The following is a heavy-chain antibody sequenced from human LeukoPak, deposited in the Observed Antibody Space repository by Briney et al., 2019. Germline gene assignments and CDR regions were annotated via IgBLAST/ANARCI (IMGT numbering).Heavy chain of an antibody. V-gene: IGHV1-69*05. CDR1: GGTFSSYA. CDR3: ARGIGMLFDWPLDYYYYYGMDV. Sequence: GASVKVSCKASGGTFSSYAISWVRQAPGQGLEWMGGIIPIFGTANYAQKFQGRVTMTRNTSISTAYMELSSLRSEDTAVYYCARGIGMLFDWPLDYYYYYGMDVWGQGTTVTVSS. D-gene: IGHD3-9*01. J-gene: IGHJ6*02. CDR2: IIPIFGTA.